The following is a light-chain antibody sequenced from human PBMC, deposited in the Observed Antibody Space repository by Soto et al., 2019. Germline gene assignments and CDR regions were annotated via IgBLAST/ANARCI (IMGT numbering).Light chain of an antibody. V-gene: IGKV1-39*01. CDR2: AAS. J-gene: IGKJ5*01. CDR1: QSISSY. CDR3: QQSYSTPIT. Sequence: DIQMTQSPSSLSASVGDRVTITFRASQSISSYLNWYQQKPGKAPKLLIYAASSLQSGVPSRFSGSGSGTDFTLTISSLQPEDFATYYCQQSYSTPITFGRGTRLEIK.